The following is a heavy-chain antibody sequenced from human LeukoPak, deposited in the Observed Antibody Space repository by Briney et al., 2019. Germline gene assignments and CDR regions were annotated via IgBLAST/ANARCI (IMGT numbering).Heavy chain of an antibody. J-gene: IGHJ4*02. Sequence: ASVKVSCKASGYIFTDYFMNWVRQAPGQGLEWMGWINPNSGDTNIGQKFQGRVTLTSDTSKSTAYMELTSLKSDDTAVYYCARGRFRVTTSNAYIGDYWGQGTLITVSS. D-gene: IGHD3-3*01. CDR1: GYIFTDYF. CDR3: ARGRFRVTTSNAYIGDY. V-gene: IGHV1-2*02. CDR2: INPNSGDT.